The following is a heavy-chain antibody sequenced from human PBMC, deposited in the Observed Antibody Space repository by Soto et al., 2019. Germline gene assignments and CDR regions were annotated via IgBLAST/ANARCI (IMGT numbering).Heavy chain of an antibody. CDR2: ISGSGGST. V-gene: IGHV3-23*01. J-gene: IGHJ4*02. CDR3: AKDIVVVVAAKGTGY. Sequence: GSLRLSCAASGFTFSSYAMSWVRQAPGKGLEWVSAISGSGGSTYYADSVKGRFTISRDNSKNTLYLQMNSLRAEDTAVYYCAKDIVVVVAAKGTGYWGQGTLVTVSS. D-gene: IGHD2-15*01. CDR1: GFTFSSYA.